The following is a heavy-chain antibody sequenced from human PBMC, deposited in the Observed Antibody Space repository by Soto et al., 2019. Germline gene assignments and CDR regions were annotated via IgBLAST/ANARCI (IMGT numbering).Heavy chain of an antibody. CDR2: FTRSGNT. Sequence: GGSLRLSXAASGFTFSNYAMSWVRQAPGKGLEWVSTFTRSGNTYYADSVKGRFTISRDNSKNTLYLQMDSLRAEDTAVYYCAREFAPGSPNYDYWGLGTLVTVSS. CDR3: AREFAPGSPNYDY. CDR1: GFTFSNYA. D-gene: IGHD3-10*01. V-gene: IGHV3-23*01. J-gene: IGHJ4*02.